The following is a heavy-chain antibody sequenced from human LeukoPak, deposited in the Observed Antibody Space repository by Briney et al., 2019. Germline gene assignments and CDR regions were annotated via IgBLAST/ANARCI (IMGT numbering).Heavy chain of an antibody. CDR1: GFTFRKNG. CDR2: IRDDGNNK. CDR3: AKGDYDFWSGYLFDY. J-gene: IGHJ4*02. Sequence: GGSLRLSCAASGFTFRKNGMHWVRQAPGKGLEWVAYIRDDGNNKYYADSVKGRFTISRDNSKNTLYLQMNSLRAEDTAVYYCAKGDYDFWSGYLFDYWGQGTLVTVSS. D-gene: IGHD3-3*01. V-gene: IGHV3-30*02.